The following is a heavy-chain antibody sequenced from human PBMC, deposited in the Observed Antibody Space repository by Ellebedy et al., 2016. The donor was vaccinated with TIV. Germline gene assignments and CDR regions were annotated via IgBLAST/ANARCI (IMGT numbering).Heavy chain of an antibody. D-gene: IGHD2-2*01. V-gene: IGHV3-30*18. CDR3: AKEKRYCSSANCPLGY. CDR2: ISSDGGRK. CDR1: GFTFKSYD. Sequence: GESLKISXAASGFTFKSYDMHWVRQVPGKGLEWVAVISSDGGRKHYADSVKGRFTISRDNSENTLFLQMNSLRPEDAAVFYCAKEKRYCSSANCPLGYWGQGNLVTVSS. J-gene: IGHJ4*02.